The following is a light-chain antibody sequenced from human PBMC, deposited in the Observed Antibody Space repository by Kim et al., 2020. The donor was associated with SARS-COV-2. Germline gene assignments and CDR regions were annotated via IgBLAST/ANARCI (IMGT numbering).Light chain of an antibody. V-gene: IGLV10-54*01. CDR3: SAWDSSLSTWV. J-gene: IGLJ3*02. CDR2: RNN. Sequence: PTPTPTCTGNSHKVGVPGAAWLQQNPGHPPKLLSYRNNNRPSGISERLSASRSGNTASLTITGLQPEDEADYYCSAWDSSLSTWVLGGGTQLTVL. CDR1: SHKVGVPG.